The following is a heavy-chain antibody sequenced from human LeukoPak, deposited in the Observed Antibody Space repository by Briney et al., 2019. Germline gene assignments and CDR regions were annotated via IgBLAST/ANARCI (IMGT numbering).Heavy chain of an antibody. D-gene: IGHD4/OR15-4a*01. CDR1: GFTFSSYG. CDR3: ARRAGAYSHPYDY. J-gene: IGHJ4*02. V-gene: IGHV3-53*01. Sequence: GGSLRLSCGASGFTFSSYGMSWVRQAPGKGLEWVSFIYSDNTHYSDSVKGRFTISRDNSKNTLYLQMNSLRAEDTAVYYCARRAGAYSHPYDYWGQGTLVTVSS. CDR2: IYSDNT.